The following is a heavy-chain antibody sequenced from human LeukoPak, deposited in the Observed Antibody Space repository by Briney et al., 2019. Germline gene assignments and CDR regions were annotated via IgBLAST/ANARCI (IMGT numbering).Heavy chain of an antibody. J-gene: IGHJ4*02. CDR3: AKGQEYSSSSSFDY. CDR1: GFTFDDYA. D-gene: IGHD6-13*01. V-gene: IGHV3-9*03. Sequence: GRSLRLSCAASGFTFDDYAMHWVRQAPGKGLEWVSGISWNSGSIGYADSVKGRFTISRDNAKNSLYLQMNSLRAEDMALYYCAKGQEYSSSSSFDYWGQGTLVTVSS. CDR2: ISWNSGSI.